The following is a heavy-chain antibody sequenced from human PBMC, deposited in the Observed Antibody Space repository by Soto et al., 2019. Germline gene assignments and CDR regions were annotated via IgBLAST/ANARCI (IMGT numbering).Heavy chain of an antibody. J-gene: IGHJ2*01. D-gene: IGHD3-16*01. Sequence: EVQLVESGGGLVKPGGPLRLSCAASGFTFSSYGMNWVRQAPGKGLEWVSSISSSSSYIYYADSVKGRFTISRDNAKNSLYLQMNSLRAEDTAVYYCARDGGRRGGGYFDLWGRGTLVTVSS. V-gene: IGHV3-21*01. CDR3: ARDGGRRGGGYFDL. CDR1: GFTFSSYG. CDR2: ISSSSSYI.